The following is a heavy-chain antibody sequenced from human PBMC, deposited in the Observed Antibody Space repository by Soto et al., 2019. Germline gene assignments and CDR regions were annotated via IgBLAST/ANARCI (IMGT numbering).Heavy chain of an antibody. D-gene: IGHD3-10*01. CDR1: GFIFSDFY. J-gene: IGHJ5*02. V-gene: IGHV3-11*01. Sequence: QLVESGGGLVKPGGSLRLSCEASGFIFSDFYMAWIRQAPGKGLEWVSYISSDGDSTYADSVKGRFTISRDNAKNSLYLHMNSLRVEDTAVYYCVRDRDRRWFDPWGQGTLVTVSS. CDR2: ISSDGDST. CDR3: VRDRDRRWFDP.